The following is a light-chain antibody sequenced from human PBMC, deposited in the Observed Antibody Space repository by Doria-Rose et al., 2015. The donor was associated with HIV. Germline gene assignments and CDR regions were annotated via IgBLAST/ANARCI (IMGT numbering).Light chain of an antibody. CDR1: QRVQSSY. J-gene: IGKJ5*01. CDR3: QQYGTSRGT. Sequence: EIVLTQSPGTQSLSPGERATLSCRASQRVQSSYLAWYQQTPGQATRLLSYDASTSATGIQDRFSGTVSETDFPLTISRLEPEDVAVYYCQQYGTSRGTFGQGTRLEIK. V-gene: IGKV3-20*01. CDR2: DAS.